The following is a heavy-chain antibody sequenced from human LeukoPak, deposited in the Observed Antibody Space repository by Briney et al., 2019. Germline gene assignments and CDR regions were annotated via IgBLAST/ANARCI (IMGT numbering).Heavy chain of an antibody. Sequence: ASVKVSCKASGYTFTNNYLHWVRQAPGQGLEWMGMTYPRDGSTSYAQNFQGRVTVTRDTSTTTVHMELRGLRSEDTAVYYCARDPEGFDYWGQGTVGTVSS. V-gene: IGHV1-46*01. CDR2: TYPRDGST. CDR3: ARDPEGFDY. CDR1: GYTFTNNY. J-gene: IGHJ4*02.